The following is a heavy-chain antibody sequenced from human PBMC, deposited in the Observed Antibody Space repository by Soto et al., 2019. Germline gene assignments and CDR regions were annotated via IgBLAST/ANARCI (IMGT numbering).Heavy chain of an antibody. CDR2: ISQHGSKT. Sequence: GGSLRLSCAASGFTFSSYWMHWVRQGPGKGLEWVSRISQHGSKTWYTDSVKGRFTISRDNSKNFLFLQMNTLRVEDTALYYCAKDRHPDGIWTFAYWGQGAPVTVSS. CDR1: GFTFSSYW. D-gene: IGHD3-9*01. V-gene: IGHV3-74*01. CDR3: AKDRHPDGIWTFAY. J-gene: IGHJ4*02.